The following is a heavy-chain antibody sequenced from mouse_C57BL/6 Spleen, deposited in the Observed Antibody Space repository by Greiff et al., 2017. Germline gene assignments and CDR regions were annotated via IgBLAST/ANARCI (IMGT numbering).Heavy chain of an antibody. Sequence: QVQLQQSGAELVRPGASVTLSCKASGYTFTDYEMHWVKQTPVHGLEWIGAIDPETGGTAYNQKFKGKAILTADKSSSTAYMELRSLTSEDSAVYYCTRGSTMVTTDFAYWGQGTLVTVSA. CDR3: TRGSTMVTTDFAY. V-gene: IGHV1-15*01. CDR1: GYTFTDYE. D-gene: IGHD2-2*01. J-gene: IGHJ3*01. CDR2: IDPETGGT.